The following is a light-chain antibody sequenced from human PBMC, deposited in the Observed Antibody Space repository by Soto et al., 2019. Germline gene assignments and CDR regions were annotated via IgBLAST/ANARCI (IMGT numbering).Light chain of an antibody. Sequence: NFMLTQPHSVSESPGKTVTISCTRSSGSIASNYVQWYQQRPGSATNTVIYEDNKRPSGVPDRFYGSIDSSSNSASLTISGLTTEDEADDFCQSYDSSNQVFGGGTKLTVL. CDR1: SGSIASNY. J-gene: IGLJ2*01. V-gene: IGLV6-57*04. CDR3: QSYDSSNQV. CDR2: EDN.